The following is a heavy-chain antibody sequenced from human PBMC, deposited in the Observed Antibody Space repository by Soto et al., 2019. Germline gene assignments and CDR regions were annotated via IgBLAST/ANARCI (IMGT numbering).Heavy chain of an antibody. CDR3: ARDQPTAYFYDKRGFV. V-gene: IGHV3-48*02. Sequence: EEQLVESGGGLVQPGGSLRLSCSVSGFTFSTYCMNWVRQAPGKGLEWVSYISGTGNTIHYADSVKGRFTISRDNVKNSLFLQMNSLRDEDTAVYYCARDQPTAYFYDKRGFVWGRGTTVTVSS. CDR2: ISGTGNTI. D-gene: IGHD3-22*01. J-gene: IGHJ6*02. CDR1: GFTFSTYC.